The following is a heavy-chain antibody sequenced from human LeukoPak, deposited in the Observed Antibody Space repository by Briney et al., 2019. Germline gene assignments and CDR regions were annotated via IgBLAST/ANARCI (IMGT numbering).Heavy chain of an antibody. Sequence: PGGSLRLSCEASGFTFSNSAMSWVGQAPGKGLEWVSATTGSGGSTFYADSVRGRFIISRDNSKNTLYLQMNSLRAEDTAIYYCAKDLVRGADCWGQGTLVTVSS. CDR2: TTGSGGST. V-gene: IGHV3-23*01. D-gene: IGHD3-10*01. CDR1: GFTFSNSA. J-gene: IGHJ4*02. CDR3: AKDLVRGADC.